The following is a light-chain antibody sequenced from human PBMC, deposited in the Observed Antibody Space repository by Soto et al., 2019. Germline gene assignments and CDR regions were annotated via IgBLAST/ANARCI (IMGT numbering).Light chain of an antibody. V-gene: IGKV1-5*03. CDR1: LSVGPW. CDR2: GAS. J-gene: IGKJ1*01. CDR3: QQYKTYPWT. Sequence: DIQMTQSPSTLSTSVGDRVTITCRASLSVGPWLAWYQQKPGKAPNLLIYGASTLQTGVPSRFGGSGSGTDFTLTISSLQPDDFATYYGQQYKTYPWTFGQGTRVEIK.